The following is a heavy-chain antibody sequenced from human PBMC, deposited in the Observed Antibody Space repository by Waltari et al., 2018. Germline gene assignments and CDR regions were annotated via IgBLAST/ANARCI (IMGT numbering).Heavy chain of an antibody. CDR2: IKSKTSGGAP. V-gene: IGHV3-15*01. D-gene: IGHD3-10*01. J-gene: IGHJ4*02. Sequence: EVQLVESGGGLVRPGGSHRLSCVVSGFNFNYARMSWFRQAPGKGLEWVGFIKSKTSGGAPDYAAPVKGRFTISRDDSQNMVDLQMNSLKSEDTGIYYCVADASEVGRGEFDYWGQGILVTVSS. CDR1: GFNFNYAR. CDR3: VADASEVGRGEFDY.